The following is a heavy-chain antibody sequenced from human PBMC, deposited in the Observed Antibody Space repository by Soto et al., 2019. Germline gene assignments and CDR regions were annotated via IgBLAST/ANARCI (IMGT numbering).Heavy chain of an antibody. D-gene: IGHD6-13*01. CDR1: GGSISSGDYY. J-gene: IGHJ6*02. Sequence: ASETLSLTCTVSGGSISSGDYYWSWIRQPPGKGLEWIGYIFYSGSTYYNPSLKIRVTISVDTSKIQFSLKLSSVTAADTAVYYCARDRVAAVGPAKYGMDVWGQGTTVTVSS. CDR3: ARDRVAAVGPAKYGMDV. CDR2: IFYSGST. V-gene: IGHV4-30-4*01.